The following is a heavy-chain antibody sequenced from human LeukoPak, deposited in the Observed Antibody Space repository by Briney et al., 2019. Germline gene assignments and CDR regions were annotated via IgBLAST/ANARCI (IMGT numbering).Heavy chain of an antibody. CDR2: IKQDGSEK. Sequence: GGSLRLSCAASGFTFSSYWMSWVRQAPGKGLEWVANIKQDGSEKYYVDSVKGRFTISRDNAKNSLYLQMNSLRAEDTAVYYCARVGITMVRGALDYWGQGTLVTVSS. D-gene: IGHD3-10*01. J-gene: IGHJ4*02. CDR3: ARVGITMVRGALDY. V-gene: IGHV3-7*01. CDR1: GFTFSSYW.